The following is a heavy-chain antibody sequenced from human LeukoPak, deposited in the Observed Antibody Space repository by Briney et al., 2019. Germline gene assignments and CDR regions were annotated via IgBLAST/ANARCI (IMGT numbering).Heavy chain of an antibody. Sequence: SQTLSLTCAISGDSVSSKSASWNWIRQSPSRGLEWLGRTYSRSKWFNDYAVSVKSQITINPDTCKNQFSLHLTSVPPDDTAVYYCARGTGSLDYWGQGTLVTVSS. J-gene: IGHJ4*02. CDR1: GDSVSSKSAS. D-gene: IGHD1-26*01. CDR2: TYSRSKWFN. CDR3: ARGTGSLDY. V-gene: IGHV6-1*01.